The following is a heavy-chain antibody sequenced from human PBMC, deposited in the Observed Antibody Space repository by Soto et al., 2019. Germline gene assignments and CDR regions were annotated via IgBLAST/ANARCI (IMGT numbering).Heavy chain of an antibody. CDR3: AKDWNDANYDYGTDV. CDR2: ISHDGSTK. CDR1: GFAFSSFG. Sequence: PGGSLRLSGVASGFAFSSFGMHWVRQAPGKGLEWVAFISHDGSTKKFVDSVKVRFTISRDESGNTLYLQMNSLRADDTAVYFCAKDWNDANYDYGTDVWGQGTTVTVSS. V-gene: IGHV3-30*18. D-gene: IGHD1-1*01. J-gene: IGHJ6*02.